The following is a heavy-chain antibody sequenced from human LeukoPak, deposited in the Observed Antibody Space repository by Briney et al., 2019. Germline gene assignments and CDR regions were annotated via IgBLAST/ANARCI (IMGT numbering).Heavy chain of an antibody. D-gene: IGHD3-10*01. CDR1: GGSFNGYY. CDR3: ARDRGGYYFDY. CDR2: INHSGST. Sequence: SETLSLTCAVYGGSFNGYYWSWIRQPPGKGLEWIGEINHSGSTNYNPSLKSRVTISVDTSKNQFSLKLSSMTAADTAVYYCARDRGGYYFDYWGQGTLVTVSS. J-gene: IGHJ4*02. V-gene: IGHV4-34*01.